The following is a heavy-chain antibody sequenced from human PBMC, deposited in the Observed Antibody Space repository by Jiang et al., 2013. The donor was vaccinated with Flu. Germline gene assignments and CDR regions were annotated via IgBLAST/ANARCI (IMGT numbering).Heavy chain of an antibody. CDR1: GYTFTAYY. D-gene: IGHD6-19*01. CDR3: ARGKKEYSSGWYYFED. CDR2: ISPSSGGT. J-gene: IGHJ4*02. Sequence: SGAEVKKPGASVKVSCKASGYTFTAYYIHWVRQAPGQGLEWMGWISPSSGGTNYAQKFQGRVSMTTDTSTSTAHMQLNWLRSDDTAFYYCARGKKEYSSGWYYFEDWGQGTRVTVSS. V-gene: IGHV1-2*02.